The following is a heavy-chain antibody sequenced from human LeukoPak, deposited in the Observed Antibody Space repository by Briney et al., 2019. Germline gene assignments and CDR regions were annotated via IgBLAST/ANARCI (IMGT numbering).Heavy chain of an antibody. CDR3: ASGGYSSTWPLGG. Sequence: SETLSLTCTVSGGSVSSGTYYWSWIRQPPGKGLEWIGYIYYSGTTKYKSSLKSRVTISVDTSKNQFSLKLSSVTAADTAMYYCASGGYSSTWPLGGWGQGTLVTVSS. V-gene: IGHV4-61*01. J-gene: IGHJ4*02. CDR1: GGSVSSGTYY. D-gene: IGHD6-13*01. CDR2: IYYSGTT.